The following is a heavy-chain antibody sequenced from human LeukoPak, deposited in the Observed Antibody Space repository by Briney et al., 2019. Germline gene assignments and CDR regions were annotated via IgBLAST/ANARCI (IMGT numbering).Heavy chain of an antibody. CDR2: IYYSGST. CDR1: GGSISSSSYY. J-gene: IGHJ3*02. Sequence: PSETLSLTCTVSGGSISSSSYYWGWLRQPPGKGLEWIGSIYYSGSTYYNPSLKSRVTISVDTSKNQFSLKLGSVTAADTAVYYCARPYDSSGSSYDAFDIWGQGTMVTVSS. V-gene: IGHV4-39*01. CDR3: ARPYDSSGSSYDAFDI. D-gene: IGHD3-22*01.